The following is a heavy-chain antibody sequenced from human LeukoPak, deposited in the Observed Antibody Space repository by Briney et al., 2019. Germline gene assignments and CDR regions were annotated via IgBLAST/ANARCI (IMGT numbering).Heavy chain of an antibody. D-gene: IGHD6-19*01. CDR1: GGSISSGSYY. Sequence: PSQTLSLTCTVSGGSISSGSYYWSWIRQPAGKGLEWIGYIYYSGSTNYNPSLKSRVTISVDTSKNQFSLKLSSVTAADTAVYYCARLQWPRFYYYGMDVWGQGTTVTVSS. J-gene: IGHJ6*02. CDR2: IYYSGST. V-gene: IGHV4-61*09. CDR3: ARLQWPRFYYYGMDV.